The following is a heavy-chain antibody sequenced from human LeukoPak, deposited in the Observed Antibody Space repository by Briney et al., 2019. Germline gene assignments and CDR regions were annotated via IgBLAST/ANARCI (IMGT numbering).Heavy chain of an antibody. CDR1: GGSISSYY. CDR3: AREGYCSSTSCYTNWFDP. J-gene: IGHJ5*02. Sequence: SETLSLTCTVSGGSISSYYWSWIRQPPGKGLEWIGYIYYSGSTNYNPSLKSRGTISVDTSKSQFSLKLSSVTAADTAVYYCAREGYCSSTSCYTNWFDPWGQGTLVTVSS. V-gene: IGHV4-59*01. CDR2: IYYSGST. D-gene: IGHD2-2*02.